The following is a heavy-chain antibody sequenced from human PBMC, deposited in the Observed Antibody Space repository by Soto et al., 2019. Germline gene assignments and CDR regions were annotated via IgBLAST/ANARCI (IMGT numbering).Heavy chain of an antibody. CDR1: GGSVNSSDYY. CDR2: IYHSGDT. J-gene: IGHJ4*02. V-gene: IGHV4-30-4*01. D-gene: IGHD3-3*01. CDR3: ARGYYDFWSGYLTPFDY. Sequence: SETLSLTCTVSGGSVNSSDYYWSWIRQPPGKGLEWIGDIYHSGDTYYKQSLKSRISISLDTSKNQFSLNLSSLTAADTAVYFCARGYYDFWSGYLTPFDYWGRGTLVTVS.